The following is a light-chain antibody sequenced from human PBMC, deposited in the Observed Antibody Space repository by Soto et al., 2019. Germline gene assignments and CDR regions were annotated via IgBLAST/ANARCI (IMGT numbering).Light chain of an antibody. CDR2: GAS. CDR3: QQYGSSST. J-gene: IGKJ5*01. V-gene: IGKV3-20*01. CDR1: QSVSSSY. Sequence: EIVLAQDPGTLSLSPGEIGTLPRRASQSVSSSYLAWYQQKPGQAPRLLIYGASSRPTGIPDRFSGSGSGTDFTLTISRLEPEDFAVYHCQQYGSSSTFGQGTRLEIK.